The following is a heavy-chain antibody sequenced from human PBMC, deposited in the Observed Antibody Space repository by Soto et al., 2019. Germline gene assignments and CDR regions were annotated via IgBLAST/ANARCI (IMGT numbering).Heavy chain of an antibody. CDR3: ARVTHKQQLVPFDY. CDR2: IIPIFGTA. Sequence: SVKVSCKASGGTFSSYAISWVRQAPGQGLEWMGGIIPIFGTANYAQKFQGRVTITADESTSTAYMELSSLRSEDTAVYYCARVTHKQQLVPFDYWGQGTLVTVSS. J-gene: IGHJ4*02. D-gene: IGHD6-13*01. V-gene: IGHV1-69*13. CDR1: GGTFSSYA.